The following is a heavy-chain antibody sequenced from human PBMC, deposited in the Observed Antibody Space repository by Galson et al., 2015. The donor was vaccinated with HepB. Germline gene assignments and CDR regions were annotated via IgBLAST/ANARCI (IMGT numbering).Heavy chain of an antibody. CDR2: IKQDGSKK. CDR3: ARDFDGSGSYFGDY. V-gene: IGHV3-7*03. D-gene: IGHD3-10*01. CDR1: GFTFSSYG. Sequence: SLRLSCAASGFTFSSYGMGWVRQAPGKGLEWVAEIKQDGSKKYYADSVKGRFTISRDNAENSLYLQMNSLRVEDTAVYYCARDFDGSGSYFGDYWGQGTLVTVSS. J-gene: IGHJ4*02.